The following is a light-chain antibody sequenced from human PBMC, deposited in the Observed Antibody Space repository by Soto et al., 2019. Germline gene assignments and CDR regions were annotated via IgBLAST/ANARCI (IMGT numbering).Light chain of an antibody. CDR3: TSYASGSSHVV. V-gene: IGLV2-14*01. J-gene: IGLJ2*01. Sequence: QSVLTQPASVSGSPGQSITLSCTGTSSDIGGYDYVSWYQRHPGKAPKLIIYDVNNRPSGVSNRFSGSKSGNTASLTISELVAEDEADYYCTSYASGSSHVVFGGGTKLTVL. CDR2: DVN. CDR1: SSDIGGYDY.